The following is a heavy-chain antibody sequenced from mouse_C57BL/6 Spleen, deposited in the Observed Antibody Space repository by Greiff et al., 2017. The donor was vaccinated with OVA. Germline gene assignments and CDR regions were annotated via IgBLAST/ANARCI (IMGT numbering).Heavy chain of an antibody. V-gene: IGHV1-5*01. J-gene: IGHJ4*01. CDR2: IYPGNSDT. D-gene: IGHD1-1*01. CDR1: GYTFTSYW. CDR3: TRSITTVVADYYAMDY. Sequence: VQLQQSGTVLARPGASVKMSCKTSGYTFTSYWMHWVKQRPGQGLEWIGAIYPGNSDTSYNQKFKGKAKLTAVTSASTAYMELSSLTNEDSAVYYCTRSITTVVADYYAMDYWGQGTSVTVSS.